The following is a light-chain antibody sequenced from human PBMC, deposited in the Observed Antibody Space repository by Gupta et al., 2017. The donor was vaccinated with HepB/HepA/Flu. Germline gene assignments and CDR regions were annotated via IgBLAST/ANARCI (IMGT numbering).Light chain of an antibody. J-gene: IGKJ4*01. CDR3: QKYNTAPFT. CDR2: GAS. CDR1: QGIDHY. Sequence: DIQMTQSPYSLSASVGDRVTISCRASQGIDHYLAWYQQKPGKVPTLLIYGASTLELGVPSRFSGSGSGTYFTLTISSLQPEDVATYYCQKYNTAPFTFGGGTKVDI. V-gene: IGKV1-27*01.